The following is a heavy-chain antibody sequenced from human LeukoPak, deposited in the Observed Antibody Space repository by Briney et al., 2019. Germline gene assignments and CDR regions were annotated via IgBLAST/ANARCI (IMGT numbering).Heavy chain of an antibody. CDR3: AKDTGIEYSSSSAPDY. J-gene: IGHJ4*02. V-gene: IGHV3-74*01. CDR1: GFTFSSYW. D-gene: IGHD6-6*01. CDR2: INSDGSST. Sequence: GGSLRLSCAASGFTFSSYWRHWVRQAPGKGLVWVSRINSDGSSTIYADSVKARFTISRDNAKNTLYLQMNSLRAEDTAVYYCAKDTGIEYSSSSAPDYWGQGTLVTVSS.